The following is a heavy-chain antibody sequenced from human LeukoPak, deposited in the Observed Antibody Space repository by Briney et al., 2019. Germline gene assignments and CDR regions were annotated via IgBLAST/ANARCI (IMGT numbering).Heavy chain of an antibody. Sequence: GASVKVSCKASGYTFTSYGISWVRQAPGQGLEWMGWISAYNGNTNYAQKLQGRVTMTTDTSTSTAYMELRSLRSDDTAVYYCARDGPNIKAFRTKEAFDIWGQGTMVSVSS. V-gene: IGHV1-18*01. J-gene: IGHJ3*02. D-gene: IGHD1-14*01. CDR1: GYTFTSYG. CDR2: ISAYNGNT. CDR3: ARDGPNIKAFRTKEAFDI.